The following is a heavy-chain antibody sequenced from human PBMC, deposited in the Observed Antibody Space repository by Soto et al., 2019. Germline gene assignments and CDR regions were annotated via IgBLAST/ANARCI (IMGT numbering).Heavy chain of an antibody. CDR3: ARHSSSWYDGSDY. D-gene: IGHD6-13*01. J-gene: IGHJ4*02. Sequence: GESLKISCKASGYSFTNFWLGWVRQMPGKGLEWLGIIYPGDSETRYSPSFQGQVTISADRSISTAYLQWSSLKASDTAIYYCARHSSSWYDGSDYWGQGTLVTVSS. CDR1: GYSFTNFW. V-gene: IGHV5-51*01. CDR2: IYPGDSET.